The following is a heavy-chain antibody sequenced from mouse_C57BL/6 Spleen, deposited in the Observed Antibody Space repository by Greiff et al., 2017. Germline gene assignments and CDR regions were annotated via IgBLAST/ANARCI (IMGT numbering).Heavy chain of an antibody. CDR1: GYSITSGYY. CDR3: ARGGVLGAMDY. CDR2: ISYDGSN. Sequence: VQLKESGPGLVKPSPSLSLTCSVTGYSITSGYYWNWIRQFPGNKLEWMGYISYDGSNNYNPSLKNRISITRDTSKNQFFLKLNSVTTEDTATYYCARGGVLGAMDYWGQGTSVTVSS. V-gene: IGHV3-6*01. J-gene: IGHJ4*01.